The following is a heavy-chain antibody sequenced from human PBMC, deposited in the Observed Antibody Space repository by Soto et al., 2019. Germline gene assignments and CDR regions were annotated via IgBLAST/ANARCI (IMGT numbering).Heavy chain of an antibody. V-gene: IGHV3-64*01. D-gene: IGHD4-4*01. Sequence: PGGSLRLSCAASGFTFSSYAMHWVRQAPGKGLEYVSAISSNGGSTYYANSVKGRFTISRDNSKNTLYLQMGSLRAEDMAVYYCARYSPSGAFDIWGQGTMVTVS. J-gene: IGHJ3*02. CDR1: GFTFSSYA. CDR3: ARYSPSGAFDI. CDR2: ISSNGGST.